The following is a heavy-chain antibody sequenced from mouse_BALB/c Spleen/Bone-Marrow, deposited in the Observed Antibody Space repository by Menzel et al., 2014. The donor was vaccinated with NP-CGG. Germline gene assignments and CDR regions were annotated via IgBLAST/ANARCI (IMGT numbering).Heavy chain of an antibody. V-gene: IGHV3-8*02. Sequence: EVKVEESGPSLVKPSQTLSLTCSVTGDSITSSYWNWIRKFPGNKLEYMGYISYSGNACYNPSLKSRISLTRDTSKNQYYLQLNSVTTEDTATYFCARGNGYHFDYWGQGTTLTVSS. CDR3: ARGNGYHFDY. D-gene: IGHD1-2*01. J-gene: IGHJ2*01. CDR2: ISYSGNA. CDR1: GDSITSSY.